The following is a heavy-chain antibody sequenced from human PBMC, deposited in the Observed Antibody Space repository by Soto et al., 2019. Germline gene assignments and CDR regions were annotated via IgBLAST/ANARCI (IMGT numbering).Heavy chain of an antibody. J-gene: IGHJ2*01. Sequence: QVQLVQSGAEVKKPGASVKVSCKASGYTFTSYYMHWVRQAPGQGLEWMGIINPSGGSTSYAQKFQGRVTMTRDTSTSTVYMELSSLRSEDTAVYYCARSELAAHPSPEHRYFDLWGRGTLVTVSS. CDR2: INPSGGST. CDR1: GYTFTSYY. CDR3: ARSELAAHPSPEHRYFDL. V-gene: IGHV1-46*01. D-gene: IGHD6-6*01.